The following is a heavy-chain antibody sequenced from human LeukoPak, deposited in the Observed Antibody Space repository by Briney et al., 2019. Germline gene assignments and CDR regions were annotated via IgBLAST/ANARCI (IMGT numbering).Heavy chain of an antibody. V-gene: IGHV1-18*01. CDR3: ARSASL. CDR2: INPDKDNT. Sequence: ASVKVSCKTSGYTFSSFGISWLRQAPGQGLEWMGWINPDKDNTNYAQKFQGRVTMTRDTSTSTVYMELSSLRSEDTAVYYCARSASLWGQGTTVTVSS. J-gene: IGHJ6*02. CDR1: GYTFSSFG.